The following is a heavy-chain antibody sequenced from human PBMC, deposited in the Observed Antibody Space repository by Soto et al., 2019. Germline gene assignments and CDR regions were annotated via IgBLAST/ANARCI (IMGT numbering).Heavy chain of an antibody. CDR2: IYYSGST. D-gene: IGHD4-4*01. Sequence: QLQLQESGPGLVKPSETLSLTCTVSGGSISSSSYYWGWIRQPPGKGLEWIGSIYYSGSTYYNPSLKSRATISVDTSKNQFSLKLSSVTAADTAVYYCARRDYSNRHNWFDPWGQGTLVTVSS. V-gene: IGHV4-39*01. J-gene: IGHJ5*02. CDR1: GGSISSSSYY. CDR3: ARRDYSNRHNWFDP.